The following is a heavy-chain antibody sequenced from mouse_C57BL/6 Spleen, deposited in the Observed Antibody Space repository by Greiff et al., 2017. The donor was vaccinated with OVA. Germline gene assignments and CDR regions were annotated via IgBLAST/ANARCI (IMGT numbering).Heavy chain of an antibody. CDR1: GYTFTSYW. CDR2: INPSSGYT. Sequence: VQLQQSGAELAKPGASVKLSCKASGYTFTSYWMHWVKQRPGQGLEWIGYINPSSGYTKYNQKFKDKATLPADKSSSTAYMQLSSLTYEDSAVYYCARSLITTVDWYFDVWGTGTAVTVSS. J-gene: IGHJ1*03. D-gene: IGHD1-1*01. V-gene: IGHV1-7*01. CDR3: ARSLITTVDWYFDV.